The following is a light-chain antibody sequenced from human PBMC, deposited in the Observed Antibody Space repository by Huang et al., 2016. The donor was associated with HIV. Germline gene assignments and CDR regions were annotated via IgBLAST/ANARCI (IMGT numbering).Light chain of an antibody. Sequence: DIQLTQSPSAMAASVGDRVIITCRATQDIYNYLAWFQQQPGKAPKRLIYGASSLQTGVQSRFSGSGSGTEFTLTINNLQPEDSATYFCLQHKNFHAPTFGQGTKVEIK. J-gene: IGKJ1*01. CDR1: QDIYNY. CDR3: LQHKNFHAPT. V-gene: IGKV1-17*03. CDR2: GAS.